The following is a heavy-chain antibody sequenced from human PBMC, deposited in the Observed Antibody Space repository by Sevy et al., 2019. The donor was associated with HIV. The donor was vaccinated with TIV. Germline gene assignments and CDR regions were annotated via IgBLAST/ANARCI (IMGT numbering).Heavy chain of an antibody. D-gene: IGHD6-19*01. J-gene: IGHJ4*02. CDR1: GFTSSTST. Sequence: GGSLRPSFAASGFTSSTSTINWVPQAPGKGLEWSSPIRGGGPYIHYADSVKGRFTISRDNAKSSLYLQLNGLRAEDTAVYYCARGASVAGRGGFDFWGQGTLVTVSS. V-gene: IGHV3-21*01. CDR3: ARGASVAGRGGFDF. CDR2: IRGGGPYI.